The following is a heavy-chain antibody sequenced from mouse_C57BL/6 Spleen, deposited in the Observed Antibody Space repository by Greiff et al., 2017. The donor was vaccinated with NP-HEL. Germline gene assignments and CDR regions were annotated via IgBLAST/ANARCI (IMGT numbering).Heavy chain of an antibody. D-gene: IGHD2-5*01. Sequence: VQLQQSGAELARPGASVKLSCKASGYTFTSYGISWVKQRTGQGLEWIGEIYPRSGNTYYNEKFKGKATLTADKSSSTAYMELRSLTSEDSAVYFCARPLHYSNYVGYFDVWGTRTTVTVSS. V-gene: IGHV1-81*01. CDR3: ARPLHYSNYVGYFDV. CDR1: GYTFTSYG. J-gene: IGHJ1*03. CDR2: IYPRSGNT.